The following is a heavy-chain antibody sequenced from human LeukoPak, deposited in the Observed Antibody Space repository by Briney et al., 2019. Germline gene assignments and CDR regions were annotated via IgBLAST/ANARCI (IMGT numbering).Heavy chain of an antibody. CDR1: GYTFTDYY. CDR2: INPSGGST. Sequence: ASVKVSCKPSGYTFTDYYIHWVRQAPGQGLEWMGIINPSGGSTSYAQKFQGRVTMTRDMSTSTVYMELSSLRSEDTAIYYCAREGRGVPGAIAAVKGFDYWGQGTLVTVSS. D-gene: IGHD6-13*01. V-gene: IGHV1-46*01. J-gene: IGHJ4*02. CDR3: AREGRGVPGAIAAVKGFDY.